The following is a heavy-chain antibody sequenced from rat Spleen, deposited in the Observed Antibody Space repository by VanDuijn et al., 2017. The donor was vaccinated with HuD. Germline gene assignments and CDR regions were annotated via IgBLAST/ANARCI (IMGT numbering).Heavy chain of an antibody. Sequence: QVQLKESGPGLVQPSQTLSLTCTVSGFSLTNFGVTWVRQPPGKGLEWIGAIWSGGTTDYSSALKSRLSISRDTSKSQVFLKMNSLQTDDTAIYYCTRDSFYYDGNYYYWFFDFWGPGTMVTVSS. CDR2: IWSGGTT. D-gene: IGHD1-12*02. CDR3: TRDSFYYDGNYYYWFFDF. J-gene: IGHJ1*01. V-gene: IGHV2-4*01. CDR1: GFSLTNFG.